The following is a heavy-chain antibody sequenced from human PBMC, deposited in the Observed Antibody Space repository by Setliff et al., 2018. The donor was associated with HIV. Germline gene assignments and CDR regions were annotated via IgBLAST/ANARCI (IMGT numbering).Heavy chain of an antibody. CDR2: IYYTGST. V-gene: IGHV4-31*03. CDR1: SGSISSGGYF. CDR3: AKLSRLTSLRNAFDI. Sequence: SETLSLTCTVSSGSISSGGYFWGWIRQHPGKSLEWIGYIYYTGSTYYNPSLKSRVTISIDTSRNQFSLNLSSVTAADSAVYYCAKLSRLTSLRNAFDIWGQGAVVTVSS. D-gene: IGHD3-10*01. J-gene: IGHJ3*02.